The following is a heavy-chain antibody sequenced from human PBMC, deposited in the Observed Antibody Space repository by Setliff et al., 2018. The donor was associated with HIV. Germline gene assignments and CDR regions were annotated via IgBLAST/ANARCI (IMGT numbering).Heavy chain of an antibody. J-gene: IGHJ4*02. CDR1: GYSFTTYS. CDR2: IHTSTGKP. D-gene: IGHD3-22*01. Sequence: ASVKVSCKASGYSFTTYSINWLRQAPGQGPEWMGWIHTSTGKPTYVRDFTGRFVFSLDTSVNTAFLQISDPKTEDTAVYYCARNSPFPPSSGAHFDFWGPGTLVTVSS. V-gene: IGHV7-4-1*02. CDR3: ARNSPFPPSSGAHFDF.